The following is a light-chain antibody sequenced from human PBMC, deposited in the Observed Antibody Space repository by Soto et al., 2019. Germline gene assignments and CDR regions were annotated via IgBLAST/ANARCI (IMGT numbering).Light chain of an antibody. V-gene: IGKV3-15*01. J-gene: IGKJ1*01. CDR2: GAS. CDR1: QSVSTN. CDR3: QQYNNWPPWT. Sequence: EILLPQSPATLSLSPGERATLSCRASQSVSTNLAWYQERPCQAPRLLIYGASTRATGIPARFSGTGSETEFTLTISSLQSEDFAVYFCQQYNNWPPWTFGQGTMVDIK.